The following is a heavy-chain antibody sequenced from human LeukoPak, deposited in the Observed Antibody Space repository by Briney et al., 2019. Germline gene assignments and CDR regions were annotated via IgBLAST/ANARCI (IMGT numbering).Heavy chain of an antibody. CDR2: IRYDGSNT. V-gene: IGHV3-30*02. J-gene: IGHJ4*02. CDR3: AIHCGGNCGGDH. CDR1: GFSLIGYG. Sequence: GGSLRLSCAASGFSLIGYGMHWVRQAPGKGLEWVAFIRYDGSNTYHADSVKGRFTVSRDKSKNTLYLQMNSLRVEDAAVHHCAIHCGGNCGGDHWGQGTLVIVSS. D-gene: IGHD2-21*02.